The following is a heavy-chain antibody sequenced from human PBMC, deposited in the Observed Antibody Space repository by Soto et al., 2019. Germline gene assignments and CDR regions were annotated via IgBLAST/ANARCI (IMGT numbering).Heavy chain of an antibody. D-gene: IGHD6-13*01. CDR1: GFTFDDYA. CDR3: AKNIAADGPSYYYYGMDV. J-gene: IGHJ6*02. Sequence: SVGSLRLSCAASGFTFDDYAMHWVRQAPGKGLEWVSGISWNSGSIGYADSVKGRFTISRDNAKNSLYLQMNSLRAEDTALYYCAKNIAADGPSYYYYGMDVWGQGTTVTVSS. V-gene: IGHV3-9*01. CDR2: ISWNSGSI.